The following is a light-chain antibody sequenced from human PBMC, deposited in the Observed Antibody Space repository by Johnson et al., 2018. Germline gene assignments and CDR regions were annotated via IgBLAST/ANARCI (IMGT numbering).Light chain of an antibody. CDR3: GTWDSGLSAGNV. V-gene: IGLV1-51*02. CDR1: SSNIGNNY. Sequence: QSVFTQPPSVSAAPGQKVTISFSGSSSNIGNNYVSWYQQLPGTAPKLFIYEINKRAPLIPYRFSGSKSGTSATLCITVIQTGDEADYYCGTWDSGLSAGNVFGTGTKVTVL. J-gene: IGLJ1*01. CDR2: EIN.